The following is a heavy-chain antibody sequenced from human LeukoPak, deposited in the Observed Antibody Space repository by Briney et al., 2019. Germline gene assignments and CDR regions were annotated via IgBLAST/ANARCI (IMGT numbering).Heavy chain of an antibody. J-gene: IGHJ6*04. V-gene: IGHV3-48*03. D-gene: IGHD3-10*02. CDR3: AELGITMIGGV. CDR2: INSSGSTI. Sequence: PGGSLRLSCAASGFTFSSYERNWVRQAPGKGLEWVAYINSSGSTIYYADPEKGRFTISRDNAKNSLYLHMNSLRGEDPAVYYCAELGITMIGGVWGKGTPVTMSS. CDR1: GFTFSSYE.